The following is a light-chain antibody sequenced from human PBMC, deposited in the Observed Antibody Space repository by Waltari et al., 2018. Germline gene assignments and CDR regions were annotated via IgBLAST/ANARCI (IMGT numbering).Light chain of an antibody. CDR3: ASYIGGATLGV. CDR2: DVS. J-gene: IGLJ3*02. V-gene: IGLV2-14*03. CDR1: SSDVGSYNY. Sequence: QSALTQPASVSGSPGQSIAISCTGTSSDVGSYNYVPWYQQRPGTAPKLLIHDVSRRPSGISDRFSGSKSGNTASLTISGLQAEDEADYFCASYIGGATLGVFGGGTRLTVL.